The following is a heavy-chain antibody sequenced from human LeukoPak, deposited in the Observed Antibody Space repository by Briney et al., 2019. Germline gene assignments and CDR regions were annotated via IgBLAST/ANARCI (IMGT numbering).Heavy chain of an antibody. J-gene: IGHJ6*02. Sequence: GASVKVSCKASGYTFTGYYMHWVRQAPGQGLEWMGWINPNSGGTNYAQKFQGRVTMTRDTSISTAYLELSRLRPDDTAVYYCARPRAFGDYTYGMDVWGQGTTVTVSS. V-gene: IGHV1-2*02. CDR3: ARPRAFGDYTYGMDV. CDR1: GYTFTGYY. D-gene: IGHD2/OR15-2a*01. CDR2: INPNSGGT.